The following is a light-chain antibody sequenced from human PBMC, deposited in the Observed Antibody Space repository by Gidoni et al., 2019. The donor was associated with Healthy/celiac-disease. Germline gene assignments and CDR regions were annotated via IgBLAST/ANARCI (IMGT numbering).Light chain of an antibody. CDR3: NSRDISGNPVV. CDR2: GKN. CDR1: RSYY. J-gene: IGLJ2*01. Sequence: RSYYASWYQQKPRQAPVLVIYGKNNRPSGIPDRFSGSSSGHTASLTITGAQAEDEADYYCNSRDISGNPVVFGGGTKLTVL. V-gene: IGLV3-19*01.